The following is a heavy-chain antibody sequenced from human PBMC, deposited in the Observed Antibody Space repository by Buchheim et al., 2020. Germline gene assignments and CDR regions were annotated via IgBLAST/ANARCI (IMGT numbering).Heavy chain of an antibody. CDR1: GFTFSSYG. D-gene: IGHD2-15*01. CDR2: ISYDGSNK. CDR3: ANLGVAGENDY. Sequence: QVQLVESGGGVVQPGRSLRLSCAASGFTFSSYGMHWVRQAPGKGLEWVAVISYDGSNKYYADSGKGRFTISRDNSKNKLYLQMNSLRAEDTAVYYCANLGVAGENDYWGQGTL. V-gene: IGHV3-30*18. J-gene: IGHJ4*02.